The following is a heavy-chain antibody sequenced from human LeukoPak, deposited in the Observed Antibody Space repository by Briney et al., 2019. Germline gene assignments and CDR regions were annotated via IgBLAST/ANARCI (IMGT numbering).Heavy chain of an antibody. V-gene: IGHV3-21*01. D-gene: IGHD6-19*01. J-gene: IGHJ4*02. CDR1: GFTFSSYS. CDR3: ASLIAVADY. CDR2: ISSSSSYI. Sequence: GGSLRLSCAASGFTFSSYSMNWVRQAPGKGLEWVSSISSSSSYIYYTASVKGRFTISRDNAKNSLYLQMNSLRAEDTAVYYCASLIAVADYWGQGTLVTVS.